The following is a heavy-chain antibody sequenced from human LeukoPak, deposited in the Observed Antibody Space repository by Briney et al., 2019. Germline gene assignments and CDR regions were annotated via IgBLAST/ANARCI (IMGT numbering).Heavy chain of an antibody. J-gene: IGHJ4*02. CDR1: GFTVSSNY. V-gene: IGHV3-23*01. CDR2: ISGSGGST. D-gene: IGHD3-10*01. Sequence: GGSLRLSCAASGFTVSSNYMSWVRQAPGKGLEWVSAISGSGGSTYYADSVKGRFIISRDNSKNTLYLQMNSLRAEDTAVYYCAKGSPYYYGSGSYYVGHYYFDYWGQGTLVTVSS. CDR3: AKGSPYYYGSGSYYVGHYYFDY.